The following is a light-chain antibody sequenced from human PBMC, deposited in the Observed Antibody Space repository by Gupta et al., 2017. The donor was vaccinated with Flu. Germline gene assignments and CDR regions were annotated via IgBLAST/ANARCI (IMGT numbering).Light chain of an antibody. V-gene: IGKV3-20*01. Sequence: ERATLSCRASQSVSSSYLAWYQQKPGQAPRLLIYGASSRATGIPDRFSGSESGTDFTLTITGLEPDDFAVYYCQQYGSSPSTFGGGTKVEIK. CDR1: QSVSSSY. J-gene: IGKJ4*01. CDR3: QQYGSSPST. CDR2: GAS.